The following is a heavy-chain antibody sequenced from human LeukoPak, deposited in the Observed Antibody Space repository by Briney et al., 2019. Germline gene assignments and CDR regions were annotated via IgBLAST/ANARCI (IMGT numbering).Heavy chain of an antibody. CDR3: ASQIAAAGSGIDY. J-gene: IGHJ4*02. V-gene: IGHV1-46*01. CDR2: INPSGGST. D-gene: IGHD6-13*01. CDR1: GSTFTSYY. Sequence: ASVKVSCKASGSTFTSYYMHWVRQAPGQGLEWMGIINPSGGSTSYAQKFQGRVTMTRDTSTSTVYMELSSLRSEDTAVYYCASQIAAAGSGIDYWGQGTLVTVSS.